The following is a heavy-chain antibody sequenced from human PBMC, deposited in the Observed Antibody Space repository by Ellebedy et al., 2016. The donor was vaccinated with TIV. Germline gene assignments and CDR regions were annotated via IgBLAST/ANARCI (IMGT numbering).Heavy chain of an antibody. CDR1: GFTFSSYW. CDR2: IKQDGNEK. V-gene: IGHV3-7*03. Sequence: GESLKISCAVSGFTFSSYWMSWVRQAPGKGLEWVANIKQDGNEKYYVDSVKGRFTMSRDNAKNSLYLQMNILRAEDTAVYYCARGYNSALDIWGQGTMVSVSS. D-gene: IGHD5-18*01. CDR3: ARGYNSALDI. J-gene: IGHJ3*02.